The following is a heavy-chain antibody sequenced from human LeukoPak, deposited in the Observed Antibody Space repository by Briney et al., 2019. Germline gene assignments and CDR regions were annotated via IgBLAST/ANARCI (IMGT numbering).Heavy chain of an antibody. CDR3: AKDSGSGSPVTKYGMDV. V-gene: IGHV3-23*01. CDR2: ISGSGGST. D-gene: IGHD3-10*01. J-gene: IGHJ6*02. Sequence: GGSLRLSCAASGFIFSNYGMNWVRQAPGKGLEWVSAISGSGGSTYYADSVKGRFTISRDNSKNTLYLQMNSLRAEDTAVYYCAKDSGSGSPVTKYGMDVWGQGTTVTVSS. CDR1: GFIFSNYG.